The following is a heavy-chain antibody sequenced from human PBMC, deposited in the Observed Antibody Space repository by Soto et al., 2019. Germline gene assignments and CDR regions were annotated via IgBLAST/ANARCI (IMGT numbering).Heavy chain of an antibody. V-gene: IGHV1-69*01. J-gene: IGHJ6*02. CDR2: VIPIFGTP. CDR1: EGTFSTYV. Sequence: QVQLVQSGAGWKRPGPPVKFSCRALEGTFSTYVSSWVQQPPGQGLEWMGGVIPIFGTPKYPQKFQGRVTITADESPSTGYMELRSLRSEDTAVYYCARSQGGSSSLDIYYYYYYGMDVWGQGTTVTVSS. D-gene: IGHD2-15*01. CDR3: ARSQGGSSSLDIYYYYYYGMDV.